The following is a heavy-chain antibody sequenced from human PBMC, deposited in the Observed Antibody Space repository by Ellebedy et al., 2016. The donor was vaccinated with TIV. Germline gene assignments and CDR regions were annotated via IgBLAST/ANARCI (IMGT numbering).Heavy chain of an antibody. V-gene: IGHV1-18*01. CDR1: GGTFSSYA. CDR3: ARSSSWYKDAFDF. Sequence: ALVKVSCXASGGTFSSYAISWVRQAPGQGLEWMGWISGYNGHTNYPQKFQDRVTMTTDTSTSTAYMEMRSLRSDDTAVYYCARSSSWYKDAFDFWGQGTMVTVSS. CDR2: ISGYNGHT. J-gene: IGHJ3*01. D-gene: IGHD6-13*01.